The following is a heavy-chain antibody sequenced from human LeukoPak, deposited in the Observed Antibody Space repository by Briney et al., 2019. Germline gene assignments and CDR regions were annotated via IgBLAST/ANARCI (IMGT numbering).Heavy chain of an antibody. CDR1: GGSIGDYY. Sequence: SETLSLTCTVPGGSIGDYYWSWVRQPAGKRLEWIGRIYTSGSTNYNPSLKSRVTMSLDTSKNQFSLKLSSVTAADTAVYYCARAYYDGSGPWSFDYWGQGTLVTVSS. J-gene: IGHJ4*02. V-gene: IGHV4-4*07. D-gene: IGHD3-22*01. CDR3: ARAYYDGSGPWSFDY. CDR2: IYTSGST.